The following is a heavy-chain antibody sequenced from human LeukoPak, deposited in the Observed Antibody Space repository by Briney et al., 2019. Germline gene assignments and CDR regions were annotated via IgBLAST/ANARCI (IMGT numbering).Heavy chain of an antibody. V-gene: IGHV3-30-3*01. CDR2: ISSDGSNK. CDR1: GFTFSSYA. D-gene: IGHD5-24*01. J-gene: IGHJ4*02. Sequence: PGGSLRLSCAASGFTFSSYAMHWVRQAPGQGLEWVAVISSDGSNKYYADSVKGRFTISRDNSKNTLYLQMNSLRAEDTAVYYCARAGIPMATIPYYFDYWGQGTLVTVSS. CDR3: ARAGIPMATIPYYFDY.